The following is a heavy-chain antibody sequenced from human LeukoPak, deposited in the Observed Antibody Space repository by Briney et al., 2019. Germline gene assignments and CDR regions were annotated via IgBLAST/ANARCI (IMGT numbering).Heavy chain of an antibody. CDR1: GGSISSSSFY. J-gene: IGHJ4*02. D-gene: IGHD3-22*01. CDR2: ISYSGST. V-gene: IGHV4-39*01. Sequence: SETLSLTCIVSGGSISSSSFYWGWVRQPPGKGLEWIGSISYSGSTFCNPSLKSRISISVDTSRNQFSLKLSSVTAADTAVYYCARQKYYDSSAFDYWGQGTLVTVSS. CDR3: ARQKYYDSSAFDY.